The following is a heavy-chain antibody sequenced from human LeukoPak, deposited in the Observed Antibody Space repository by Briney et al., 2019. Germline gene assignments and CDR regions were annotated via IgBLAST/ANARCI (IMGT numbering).Heavy chain of an antibody. CDR3: AKGPGRYFDWLLYPNDYYYMDV. J-gene: IGHJ6*03. Sequence: GGSLRLSCAASGFTFSSYGMHWVRQAPGKGLEWVAVISYDGSNKYYADSVKGRFTISRDNSKNTLYLQMNSLRAEDTAVYYCAKGPGRYFDWLLYPNDYYYMDVWGKGTTVTVSS. D-gene: IGHD3-9*01. CDR1: GFTFSSYG. V-gene: IGHV3-30*18. CDR2: ISYDGSNK.